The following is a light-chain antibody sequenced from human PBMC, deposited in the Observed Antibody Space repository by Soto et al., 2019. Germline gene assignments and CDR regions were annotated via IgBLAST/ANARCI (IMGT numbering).Light chain of an antibody. Sequence: EVVLTQSPGPLSLSPGARATLSCRASQSVNDNHLAWYQQKGVQAHRLLIYGASTRATGVPERLSGSGFGTAYSLTVSRLEPEDFALYYCQVYGGSPSRGTFGPGTTVVI. CDR2: GAS. J-gene: IGKJ3*01. CDR1: QSVNDNH. CDR3: QVYGGSPSRGT. V-gene: IGKV3-20*01.